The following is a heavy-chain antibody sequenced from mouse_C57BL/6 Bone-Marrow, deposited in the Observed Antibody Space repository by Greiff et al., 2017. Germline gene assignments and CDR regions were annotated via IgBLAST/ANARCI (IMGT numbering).Heavy chain of an antibody. CDR1: GYTFTSYW. Sequence: QVQLQQPGAELVKPGASVKLSCKASGYTFTSYWMQWVKQRPGQGLEWIGEIDPSDSYTNYNQKFKGKATLTVDPSSSTAYMQLSSLTSEDSAVYYCAKITTVVATDYFDYWGQGTTLTVSS. CDR3: AKITTVVATDYFDY. D-gene: IGHD1-1*01. J-gene: IGHJ2*01. V-gene: IGHV1-50*01. CDR2: IDPSDSYT.